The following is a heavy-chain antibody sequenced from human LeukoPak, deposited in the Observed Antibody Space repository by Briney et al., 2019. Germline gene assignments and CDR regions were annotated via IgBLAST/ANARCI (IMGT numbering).Heavy chain of an antibody. CDR2: ISGTAGTT. CDR3: AKLGVTTPRDY. CDR1: GFNFNNYA. J-gene: IGHJ4*02. Sequence: GGSLRLSCTASGFNFNNYAMSWVRQAPGKGLEWLSLISGTAGTTYYAGSVKGRFTISRDNSKNTLFLQMTSLRVDDTAVYYCAKLGVTTPRDYWGQGTLVTVSS. D-gene: IGHD4-17*01. V-gene: IGHV3-23*01.